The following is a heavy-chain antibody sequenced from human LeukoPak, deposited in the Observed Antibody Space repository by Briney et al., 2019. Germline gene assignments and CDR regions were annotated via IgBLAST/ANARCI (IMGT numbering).Heavy chain of an antibody. J-gene: IGHJ5*02. V-gene: IGHV4-39*01. CDR3: ARRRKLVHWFDP. CDR1: GGSISSSSYY. D-gene: IGHD6-13*01. CDR2: IYYSGST. Sequence: PSETLSLTCTVSGGSISSSSYYWGWIRQPPGKGLEWIGSIYYSGSTYYNPSLKSRVTISVDTSKNQFSLKLSSVTAADTAVYYCARRRKLVHWFDPWGQGTLVTVSS.